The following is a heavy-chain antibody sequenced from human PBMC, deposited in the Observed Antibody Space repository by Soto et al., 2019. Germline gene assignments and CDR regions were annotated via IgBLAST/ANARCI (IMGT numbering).Heavy chain of an antibody. D-gene: IGHD4-17*01. CDR3: ARDSAVTTLHYCDY. V-gene: IGHV1-3*01. CDR1: GYTFTSYA. J-gene: IGHJ4*02. CDR2: INAGNGNT. Sequence: QVQLVQPGAEVKKPGASVKVSCKASGYTFTSYAMHWVRQAPAQRREWMGWINAGNGNTKYSQKFQGRVTITRDTSASTAYMELSSLRYEDTAVYYCARDSAVTTLHYCDYWGQGTLVTVSS.